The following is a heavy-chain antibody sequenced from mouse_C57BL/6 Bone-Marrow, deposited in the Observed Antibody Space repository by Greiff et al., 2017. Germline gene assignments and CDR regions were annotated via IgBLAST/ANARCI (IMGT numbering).Heavy chain of an antibody. V-gene: IGHV1-72*01. CDR1: GYTFTSYW. CDR3: ARGGYYGSTAY. D-gene: IGHD1-1*01. J-gene: IGHJ3*01. Sequence: QVQLQQPGAELVKPGSSVKLSCKASGYTFTSYWMHWVKQRPGRGLEWIGRTDPNSGGTKYNEKFKSKATLTVDKPSSTAYMQLRSLTSEDSAVYYCARGGYYGSTAYWGQGTLVTVSA. CDR2: TDPNSGGT.